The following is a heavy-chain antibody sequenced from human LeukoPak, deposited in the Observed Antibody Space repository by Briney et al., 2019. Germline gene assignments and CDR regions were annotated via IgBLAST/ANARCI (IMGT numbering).Heavy chain of an antibody. Sequence: GGSLRLSCAASGFTFSAYSMNWVRQAPGKGLEWIAHITNTLGISYADSVKGRFTISRDNSKNTLYLQMNSLRAEDTAVYYCAKDRDRDGSYFDYWGQGTLVTVSS. V-gene: IGHV3-48*01. J-gene: IGHJ4*02. CDR1: GFTFSAYS. CDR2: ITNTLGI. CDR3: AKDRDRDGSYFDY. D-gene: IGHD1-26*01.